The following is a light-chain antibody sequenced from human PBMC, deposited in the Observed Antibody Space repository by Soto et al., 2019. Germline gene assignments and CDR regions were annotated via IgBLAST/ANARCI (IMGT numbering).Light chain of an antibody. CDR3: AACDDSLSGPV. CDR1: SSNIGSNY. V-gene: IGLV1-47*01. Sequence: QSVLTQPPSASGTPGQRVSISCCGSSSNIGSNYVYWNQQLPGTAPKLLIYRNNQRPSGVPDRFSGSKSGTSASLAISGLRSEHEADYYCAACDDSLSGPVFGGGTKLTVL. J-gene: IGLJ2*01. CDR2: RNN.